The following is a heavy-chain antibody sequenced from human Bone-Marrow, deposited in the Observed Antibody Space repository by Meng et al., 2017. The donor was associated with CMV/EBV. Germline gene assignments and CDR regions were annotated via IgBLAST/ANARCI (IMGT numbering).Heavy chain of an antibody. CDR3: TTGSRSIWKTYYFDY. CDR1: GFTFSNAW. J-gene: IGHJ4*02. V-gene: IGHV3-15*01. Sequence: GESLKISCAASGFTFSNAWMSWVRQAPGKGLEWVGRIKSKTDGGTTDYAAPVKGRFTISRDDSKNTLYLQMNSLKTEDTAVYYCTTGSRSIWKTYYFDYWGQGTLVTVSS. D-gene: IGHD6-13*01. CDR2: IKSKTDGGTT.